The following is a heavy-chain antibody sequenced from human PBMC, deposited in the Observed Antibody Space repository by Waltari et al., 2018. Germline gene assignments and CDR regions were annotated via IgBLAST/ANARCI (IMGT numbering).Heavy chain of an antibody. Sequence: EVLMVESGGGLVQPGGSLRLSCYAAGFPLGTFWVYWVRQGPGKGMMYVSGLDGDGTRTRYADSVRGRFTISRDNAKNAVYLQMTSLRDEDTALYYCARDVGGEGSRWGQGTLVTVSS. D-gene: IGHD1-26*01. V-gene: IGHV3-74*01. J-gene: IGHJ4*02. CDR1: GFPLGTFW. CDR3: ARDVGGEGSR. CDR2: LDGDGTRT.